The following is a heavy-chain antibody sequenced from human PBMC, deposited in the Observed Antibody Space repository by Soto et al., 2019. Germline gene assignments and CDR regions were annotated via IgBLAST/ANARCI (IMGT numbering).Heavy chain of an antibody. D-gene: IGHD5-18*01. CDR1: GGSISSYY. V-gene: IGHV4-59*01. Sequence: SETLSLTCTVSGGSISSYYWSWIRQPPGKGLEWIGYIYYSGSTNYNPSLKSRVTISVDTSKNQFSLKLSSVTAADTAVYYCARASEIHVDTAMPYYFDYWGQGTLVTVS. CDR2: IYYSGST. J-gene: IGHJ4*02. CDR3: ARASEIHVDTAMPYYFDY.